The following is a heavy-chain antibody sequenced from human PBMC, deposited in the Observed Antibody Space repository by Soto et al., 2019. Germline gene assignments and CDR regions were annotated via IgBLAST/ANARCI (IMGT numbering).Heavy chain of an antibody. Sequence: GGSLRLSCAASGFTFTSFAMSWVRQAPGKGLEWVSTIGSSGGHTYYLDSVKGRFTISRDNTKNTLYLQMNSLTVDDTAVYYSDSRRLYSYGLFDYWGRGTLVTVSS. V-gene: IGHV3-23*01. J-gene: IGHJ4*02. CDR1: GFTFTSFA. CDR2: IGSSGGHT. CDR3: DSRRLYSYGLFDY. D-gene: IGHD5-18*01.